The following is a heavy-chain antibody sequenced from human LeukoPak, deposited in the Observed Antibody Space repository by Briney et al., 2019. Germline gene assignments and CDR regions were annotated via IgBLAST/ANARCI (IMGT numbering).Heavy chain of an antibody. CDR2: INPSGGST. Sequence: ASVKVSCKTSGYTFTSYYMHWVRQAPGQGLERMGIINPSGGSTSYAQKFQGRVTMTRDMSTSTVYMELSSLRSEDTAVYYCASLSGSSGWDYWGQGTLVTVSS. J-gene: IGHJ4*02. D-gene: IGHD6-19*01. CDR3: ASLSGSSGWDY. V-gene: IGHV1-46*01. CDR1: GYTFTSYY.